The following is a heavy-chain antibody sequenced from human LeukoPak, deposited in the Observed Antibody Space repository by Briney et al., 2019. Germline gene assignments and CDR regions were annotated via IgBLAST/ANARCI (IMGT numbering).Heavy chain of an antibody. V-gene: IGHV3-30*02. CDR2: IRYDGSNK. D-gene: IGHD3-10*01. Sequence: PGGSLRLSCAASGFTFSSYGMHWVRQAPGKGLEWVAFIRYDGSNKYYADSVKGRFTISRDNSKNTLYPQMNSLRAEDTAVYYCAKSAEGSGSYYPDYFDYWGQGTLVTVSS. CDR1: GFTFSSYG. J-gene: IGHJ4*02. CDR3: AKSAEGSGSYYPDYFDY.